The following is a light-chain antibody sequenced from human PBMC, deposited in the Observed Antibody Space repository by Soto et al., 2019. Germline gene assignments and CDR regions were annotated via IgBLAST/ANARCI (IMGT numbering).Light chain of an antibody. CDR3: QQYGNSPYT. CDR2: AIS. V-gene: IGKV3-20*01. J-gene: IGKJ2*01. Sequence: EILLTQSPGTLSLSPGETATLSCRASQSVPGTYLAWSLQTPGQAPRLLIHAISKRATGIPDRFSGSGSGTDFSLSISRLEPEDFAVYYCQQYGNSPYTFGHGTKLESK. CDR1: QSVPGTY.